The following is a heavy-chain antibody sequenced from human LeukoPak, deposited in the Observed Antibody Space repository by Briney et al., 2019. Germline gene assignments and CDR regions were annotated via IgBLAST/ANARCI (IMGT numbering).Heavy chain of an antibody. CDR3: VRGMGVSMLYYFDY. V-gene: IGHV3-66*02. D-gene: IGHD3-10*01. Sequence: GGSLRLSCAASGLSVSSNYMSWVPRAPGKGLEWVSVLYSDGNTYYADFVKGRFNISRDNSKNTPYLQMNSMRAEDTAVYYCVRGMGVSMLYYFDYWGQGTLVTVSS. J-gene: IGHJ4*02. CDR2: LYSDGNT. CDR1: GLSVSSNY.